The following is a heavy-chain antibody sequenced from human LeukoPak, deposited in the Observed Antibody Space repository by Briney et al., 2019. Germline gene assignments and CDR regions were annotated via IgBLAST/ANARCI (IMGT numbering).Heavy chain of an antibody. CDR1: GFTFRRYE. Sequence: GGSLRLSCAASGFTFRRYEMNCVREAPGKGGERVSLISSSVSAMYYADTVKGRLTISRENAKNSLYLQMYSLRAEDTALYYCVRDGRYCSGGRCFPIWGQGTLVTVST. J-gene: IGHJ4*02. CDR2: ISSSVSAM. D-gene: IGHD2-15*01. V-gene: IGHV3-48*03. CDR3: VRDGRYCSGGRCFPI.